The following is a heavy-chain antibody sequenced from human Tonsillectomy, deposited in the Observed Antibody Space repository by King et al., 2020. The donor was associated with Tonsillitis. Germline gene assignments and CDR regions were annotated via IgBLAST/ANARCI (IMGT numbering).Heavy chain of an antibody. J-gene: IGHJ6*02. CDR2: ISYDGSNK. CDR3: ARDEWYYGSGSLHYGMDV. CDR1: GFTFSSYA. D-gene: IGHD3-10*01. V-gene: IGHV3-30*04. Sequence: VQLVESGGGVVQPGRSLRLSCAASGFTFSSYAMHWVRQAPGKGLEWVAVISYDGSNKYYADSVKGRFSISRDNSKNTLYLQMNSLRAEDTAVYYCARDEWYYGSGSLHYGMDVWGQGTTVTVSS.